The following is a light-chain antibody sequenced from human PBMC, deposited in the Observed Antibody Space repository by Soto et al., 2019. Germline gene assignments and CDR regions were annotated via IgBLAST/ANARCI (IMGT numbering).Light chain of an antibody. CDR1: QGVATN. V-gene: IGKV3-15*01. CDR3: LQSDTWPYT. CDR2: RAS. Sequence: ETVLTQSPATLSVSPGERATLSCRASQGVATNVAWYQQKPGQAPRLLIYRASTGAPGIPARFSGSGSGTEFTLTISILQSEDFAIYDWLQSDTWPYTFGQGTKLEIK. J-gene: IGKJ2*01.